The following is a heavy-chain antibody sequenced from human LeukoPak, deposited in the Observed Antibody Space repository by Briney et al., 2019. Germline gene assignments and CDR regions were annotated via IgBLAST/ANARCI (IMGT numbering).Heavy chain of an antibody. D-gene: IGHD6-19*01. Sequence: SETLSLTCTVSGGSISSSSYYWGWIRQPPGKGLEWIGSIYYSGSTYYNPSLKSRVTISVDTSKNQFSLKLSSVTAADTAVYYCARRSIAVAGKRYDYWGQGTPVTVSS. J-gene: IGHJ4*02. CDR3: ARRSIAVAGKRYDY. CDR2: IYYSGST. V-gene: IGHV4-39*01. CDR1: GGSISSSSYY.